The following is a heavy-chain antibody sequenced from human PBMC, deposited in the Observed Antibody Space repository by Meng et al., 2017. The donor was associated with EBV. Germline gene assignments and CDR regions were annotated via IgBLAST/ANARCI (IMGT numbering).Heavy chain of an antibody. CDR3: ASESGRGFTPDY. Sequence: QLQVGRSGVELKKPGSSVKVSCWTSGGTFRSDAVSWVRQAPGQGLEWMGGLIPMSDAPHYAQKFQGRVTITADESTSTHYVHLSGLTSDDTAVYYCASESGRGFTPDYWGQGTLVTVSS. CDR1: GGTFRSDA. V-gene: IGHV1-69*01. D-gene: IGHD3-10*01. J-gene: IGHJ4*02. CDR2: LIPMSDAP.